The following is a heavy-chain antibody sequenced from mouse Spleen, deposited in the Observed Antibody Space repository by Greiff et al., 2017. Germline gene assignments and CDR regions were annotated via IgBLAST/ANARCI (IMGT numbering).Heavy chain of an antibody. D-gene: IGHD2-1*01. J-gene: IGHJ4*01. CDR2: IWSGGST. V-gene: IGHV2-2*02. CDR1: GFSLTSYG. Sequence: VKLMESGPGLVQPSQSLSITCTVSGFSLTSYGVHWVRQSPGKGLEWLGVIWSGGSTDYNAAFISRLSISKDNSKSQVFFKMNSLQANDTAIYYCARKRAYGNYDAMDYWGQGTSVTVSS. CDR3: ARKRAYGNYDAMDY.